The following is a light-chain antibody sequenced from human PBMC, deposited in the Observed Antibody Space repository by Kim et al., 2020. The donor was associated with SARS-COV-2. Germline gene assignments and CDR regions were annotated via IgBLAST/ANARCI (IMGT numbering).Light chain of an antibody. Sequence: ITSCTGTSNDVGACDRVSWYHQPPGTVPTLLIYEVNNRPPGVPDRFSGSTSGNTASLTISGLQAEDEADYYCCSNAGGSTPYFFGTGTKVTVL. CDR1: SNDVGACDR. CDR2: EVN. J-gene: IGLJ1*01. V-gene: IGLV2-18*02. CDR3: CSNAGGSTPYF.